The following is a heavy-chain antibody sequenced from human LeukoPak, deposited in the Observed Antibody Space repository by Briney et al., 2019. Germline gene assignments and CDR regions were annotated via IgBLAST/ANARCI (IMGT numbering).Heavy chain of an antibody. CDR2: IYYSGST. J-gene: IGHJ4*02. Sequence: PSETLSLTCTVSGGSISSYYWSWIRQPPGKGLEWIGYIYYSGSTNYNPSLKSRVTISVDTSKNQFSLKLSSVTAADTAVYYCARANGSGSYYRRPFDYWGQGTLVTVSS. CDR3: ARANGSGSYYRRPFDY. CDR1: GGSISSYY. D-gene: IGHD3-10*01. V-gene: IGHV4-59*08.